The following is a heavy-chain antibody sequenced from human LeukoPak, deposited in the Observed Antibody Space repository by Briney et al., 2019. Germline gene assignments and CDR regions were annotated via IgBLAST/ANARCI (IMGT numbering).Heavy chain of an antibody. J-gene: IGHJ4*02. CDR2: IYYSGST. D-gene: IGHD3-22*01. Sequence: SETLSLTCTVSGGSISSGDSYWSWIRQPPGKGLEWIGYIYYSGSTYYNPSLKSPVSISVDMSKNQFSLKLSSVTAADTAVYYCARSRGSGYSSLPGYWGQGTLVTVSS. CDR1: GGSISSGDSY. V-gene: IGHV4-30-4*01. CDR3: ARSRGSGYSSLPGY.